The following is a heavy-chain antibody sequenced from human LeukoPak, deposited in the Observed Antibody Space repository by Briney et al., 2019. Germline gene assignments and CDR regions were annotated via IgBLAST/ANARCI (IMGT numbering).Heavy chain of an antibody. J-gene: IGHJ4*02. D-gene: IGHD1-7*01. CDR1: GGSISSSSYY. CDR3: ARQALRNWNYPSDPDC. CDR2: IYYSGST. V-gene: IGHV4-39*01. Sequence: SETLSLTCTVSGGSISSSSYYWGWIRQPPGKGLEWIGSIYYSGSTYYNPSLKSRVTISVDTSKNQFSLKLSSVTAADTAVYYCARQALRNWNYPSDPDCWGQGTLVTVSS.